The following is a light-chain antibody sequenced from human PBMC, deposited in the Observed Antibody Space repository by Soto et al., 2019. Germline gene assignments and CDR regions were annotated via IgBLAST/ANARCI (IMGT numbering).Light chain of an antibody. CDR2: KAS. CDR1: QTISSW. J-gene: IGKJ1*01. CDR3: QHYNSYSEA. Sequence: DIQMTQSPSPLSGSVGERATITCRASQTISSWLAWYQQEPGKGPKLLIYKASTLKSGVPSRFSGSGSGTEFTLTSSSLQPDDFATYYCQHYNSYSEAFGQGTKVDIK. V-gene: IGKV1-5*03.